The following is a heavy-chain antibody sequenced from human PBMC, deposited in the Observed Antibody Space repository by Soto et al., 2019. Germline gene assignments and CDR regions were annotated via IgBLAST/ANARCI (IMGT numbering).Heavy chain of an antibody. D-gene: IGHD2-2*01. Sequence: ASVKVSCKASGYTFTSYDINWVRQATGQGLEWMGWMNPNSGNTGYAQKFQGRVTMTRNTSISTAYMELSSLRSEDTAVYYCARGGVVVPAAMYSYYYYMDVWGKGTTVTVSS. CDR3: ARGGVVVPAAMYSYYYYMDV. CDR1: GYTFTSYD. J-gene: IGHJ6*03. CDR2: MNPNSGNT. V-gene: IGHV1-8*01.